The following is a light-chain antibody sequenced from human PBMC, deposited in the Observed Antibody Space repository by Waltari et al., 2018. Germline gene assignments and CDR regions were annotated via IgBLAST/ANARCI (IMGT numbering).Light chain of an antibody. V-gene: IGLV1-40*01. CDR1: SPTIGAGYD. CDR3: QSYDNSLGAWV. Sequence: QSVLTQPPSVSGAPGQSVTLPCTGSSPTIGAGYDVHWSQQFPGTAPKLLIFDYSRRPSGVPGRFSGSWSGASASLAITGLQTEDEADYYCQSYDNSLGAWVFGGGTTLTVL. J-gene: IGLJ3*02. CDR2: DYS.